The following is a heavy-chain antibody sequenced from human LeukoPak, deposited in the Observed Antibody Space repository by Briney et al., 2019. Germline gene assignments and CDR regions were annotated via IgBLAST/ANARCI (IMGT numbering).Heavy chain of an antibody. D-gene: IGHD2-15*01. CDR2: IYYSGST. V-gene: IGHV4-59*08. CDR1: GRFISSYY. Sequence: PSETLSLTCAVSGRFISSYYWSWVRQPPGKGLEWIGYIYYSGSTDYNPSLKSRVTISVDTSKNQFSLKLSSVTAADTAVYYCARSNYCSGGSCSFDYWGQGTLVTVSS. CDR3: ARSNYCSGGSCSFDY. J-gene: IGHJ4*02.